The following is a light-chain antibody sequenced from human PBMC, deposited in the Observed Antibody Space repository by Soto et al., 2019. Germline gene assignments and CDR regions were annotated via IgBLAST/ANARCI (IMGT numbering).Light chain of an antibody. J-gene: IGKJ2*01. Sequence: EIVLTQSPGTLSLSPGERATLSCRASQSVSSSYLAWYQQKPGQAPRLLIYGASSRATGIPDRFSGSGSGSDFTPTISRLEPEDFAFYYCQQYGNTPPYTFGQGTKLEIK. CDR3: QQYGNTPPYT. CDR1: QSVSSSY. V-gene: IGKV3-20*01. CDR2: GAS.